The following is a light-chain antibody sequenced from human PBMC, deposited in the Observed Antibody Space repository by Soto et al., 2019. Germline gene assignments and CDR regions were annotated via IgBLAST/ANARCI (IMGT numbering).Light chain of an antibody. J-gene: IGLJ1*01. V-gene: IGLV1-40*01. CDR2: GNS. CDR1: SSNIGAGYD. CDR3: QSYHSSLTGCDV. Sequence: QSVLTQPPSVSGAPGQSVTISCTGSSSNIGAGYDVHWYQQLPGTAPKLLIYGNSNRPSGVPDRFSGSKSGTSASLAITGIQAEDEADYYCQSYHSSLTGCDVVGTGKKLTVL.